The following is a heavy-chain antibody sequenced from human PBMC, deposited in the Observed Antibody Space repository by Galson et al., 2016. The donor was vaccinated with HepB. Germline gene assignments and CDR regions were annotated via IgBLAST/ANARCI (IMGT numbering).Heavy chain of an antibody. Sequence: SVKVSCKASGYTFTSYGISWVRQAPGQGLEWMGWITAYNGYTNYAQKLQDRVTMTTDTSTSTAYMELRSLRADDTAVYYCARDFEMATSWVTATGIDYWGQGTLVTVSS. J-gene: IGHJ4*02. CDR3: ARDFEMATSWVTATGIDY. D-gene: IGHD5-24*01. CDR2: ITAYNGYT. CDR1: GYTFTSYG. V-gene: IGHV1-18*04.